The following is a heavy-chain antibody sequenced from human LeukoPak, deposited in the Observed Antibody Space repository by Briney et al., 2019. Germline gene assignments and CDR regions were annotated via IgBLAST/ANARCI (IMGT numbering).Heavy chain of an antibody. D-gene: IGHD1-26*01. CDR2: ISGSGDST. CDR3: AKNGVGATWGNYFDY. CDR1: GFTFSTYA. V-gene: IGHV3-23*01. J-gene: IGHJ4*02. Sequence: PGRSLRLSCAASGFTFSTYAMSWVRQAPGKGLEWVSTISGSGDSTYYADSVKGRFTISRDNSKNMLYLQMNSLRAEDTAVYYCAKNGVGATWGNYFDYWGQGTLVTVSS.